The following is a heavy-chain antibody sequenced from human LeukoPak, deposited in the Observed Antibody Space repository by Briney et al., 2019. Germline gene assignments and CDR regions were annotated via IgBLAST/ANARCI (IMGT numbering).Heavy chain of an antibody. Sequence: SETLSLTCTVSGGSISSYHWSWIRQPPGKGLEWFGYLYYSGSTNYNPSLKSRVTISVDTSKNQFSLKLSSVTAADTAVYYCARGQRYYYDSSGPYYFDYWGQGTLVTVSS. CDR2: LYYSGST. V-gene: IGHV4-59*01. J-gene: IGHJ4*02. CDR3: ARGQRYYYDSSGPYYFDY. D-gene: IGHD3-22*01. CDR1: GGSISSYH.